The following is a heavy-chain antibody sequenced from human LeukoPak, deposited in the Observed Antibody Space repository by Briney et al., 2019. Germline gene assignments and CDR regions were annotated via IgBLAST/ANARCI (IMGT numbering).Heavy chain of an antibody. CDR2: IIRIFGTA. D-gene: IGHD5-24*01. Sequence: SVKVSCKASGGTFSSYAISWVRQAPGQGLEWMGRIIRIFGTANYAQKFQGRVTITTDESTSTAYMELSSLRSEDTAVYYCARDRGWLQTYYFDYWGQGTLVTVSS. J-gene: IGHJ4*02. V-gene: IGHV1-69*05. CDR1: GGTFSSYA. CDR3: ARDRGWLQTYYFDY.